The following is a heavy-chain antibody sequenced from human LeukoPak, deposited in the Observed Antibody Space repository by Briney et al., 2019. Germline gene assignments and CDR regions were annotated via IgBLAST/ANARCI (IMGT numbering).Heavy chain of an antibody. V-gene: IGHV4-59*01. CDR2: ISYRGSN. CDR3: AGDSSGWLYVDY. Sequence: VKPSETLSLTCTVYGFSIDTYFWAWLGQPPGKGMEWIGYISYRGSNNFKTSLKRRVTISKDTSKKQFSLKLTSVTAADTAVYYCAGDSSGWLYVDYGGQGTLVTVS. J-gene: IGHJ4*02. D-gene: IGHD6-19*01. CDR1: GFSIDTYF.